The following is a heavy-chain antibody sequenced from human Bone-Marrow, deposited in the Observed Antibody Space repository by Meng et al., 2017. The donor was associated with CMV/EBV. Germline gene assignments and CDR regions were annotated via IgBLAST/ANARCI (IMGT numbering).Heavy chain of an antibody. CDR2: IIPIPDIR. CDR3: ARLGRWLQPGDYFDY. D-gene: IGHD5-24*01. CDR1: GYTFTSYD. V-gene: IGHV1-69*04. J-gene: IGHJ4*02. Sequence: SVKVSCKASGYTFTSYDINWVRQAPGQGLEWMGRIIPIPDIRNYAQKFQGRVTITADKSTSTAYMELRSLRSDDTAVYYCARLGRWLQPGDYFDYWGQGTLVTVSS.